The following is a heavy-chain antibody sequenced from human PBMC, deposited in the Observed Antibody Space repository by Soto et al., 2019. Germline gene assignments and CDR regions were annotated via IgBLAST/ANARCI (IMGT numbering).Heavy chain of an antibody. Sequence: GGSLRLSCAASGFPFSTYSMNWVRQAPGKGLEWVSSISSSSSYIYYADSVKGRFTISRDNAKNSLYLQMNSLRAEDTAVYYCARPDRDWYFDLWGRGTLVTVSS. V-gene: IGHV3-21*01. J-gene: IGHJ2*01. CDR3: ARPDRDWYFDL. CDR1: GFPFSTYS. CDR2: ISSSSSYI.